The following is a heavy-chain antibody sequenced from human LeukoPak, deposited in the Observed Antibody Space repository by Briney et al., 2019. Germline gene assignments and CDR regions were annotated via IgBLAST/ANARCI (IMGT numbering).Heavy chain of an antibody. CDR3: AKGGLDARGWYSSSWYNEDYYYGMDV. D-gene: IGHD6-13*01. Sequence: GGSLRLSCTASGFTFGDYAMSWFRQAPGKGLEWVGFIRSKAYGGTTEYAASVKGRFTISRDNSKNTLYLQMNSLRAEDTAVYYCAKGGLDARGWYSSSWYNEDYYYGMDVWGQGTTVTVSS. CDR2: IRSKAYGGTT. J-gene: IGHJ6*02. CDR1: GFTFGDYA. V-gene: IGHV3-49*03.